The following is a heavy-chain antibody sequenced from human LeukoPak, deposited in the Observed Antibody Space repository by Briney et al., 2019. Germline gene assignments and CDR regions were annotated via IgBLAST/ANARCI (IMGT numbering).Heavy chain of an antibody. CDR3: ATFGEVVPASGFDY. CDR1: GFTFSSYW. CDR2: IKQDGSEK. Sequence: GGSLRLSCAASGFTFSSYWMSWVRQAPGKGLEWVANIKQDGSEKYYVDSVKGRFTISRDNAKNSLYLQMNSLRAEDTAVYYCATFGEVVPASGFDYWGQGTLVTVSS. V-gene: IGHV3-7*01. D-gene: IGHD2-2*01. J-gene: IGHJ4*02.